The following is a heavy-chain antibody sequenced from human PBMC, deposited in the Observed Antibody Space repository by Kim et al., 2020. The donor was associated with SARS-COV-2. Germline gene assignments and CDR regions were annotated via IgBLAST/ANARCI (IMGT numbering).Heavy chain of an antibody. Sequence: GGSLRLSCAASGFTFSDYYMSWIRQAPGKGLEWVSYISSSGSTIYYADSVKGRFTISRDNAKNSLYLQMNSLRAEDTAVYYCARVGSPLYYYDSSGYYYGAFDIWGQGTMVTVSS. CDR1: GFTFSDYY. V-gene: IGHV3-11*01. D-gene: IGHD3-22*01. J-gene: IGHJ3*02. CDR2: ISSSGSTI. CDR3: ARVGSPLYYYDSSGYYYGAFDI.